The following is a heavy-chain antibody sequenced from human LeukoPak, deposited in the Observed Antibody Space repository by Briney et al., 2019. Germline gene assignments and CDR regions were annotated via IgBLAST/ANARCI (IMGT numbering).Heavy chain of an antibody. J-gene: IGHJ4*02. CDR3: ARHKFSSGSWYFDY. CDR1: GGSISSYY. Sequence: SETLSLTCTVSGGSISSYYWSWIRQPPGKGLEWTGYIYTSGSTNYNPSLKSRVTISVDTSKNQFSLKLSSVTAADTAVYYCARHKFSSGSWYFDYWGQGTLVTVSS. D-gene: IGHD6-19*01. CDR2: IYTSGST. V-gene: IGHV4-4*09.